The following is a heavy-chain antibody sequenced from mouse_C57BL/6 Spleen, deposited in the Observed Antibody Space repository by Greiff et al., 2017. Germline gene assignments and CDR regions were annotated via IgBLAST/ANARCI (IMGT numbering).Heavy chain of an antibody. V-gene: IGHV1-69*01. J-gene: IGHJ2*01. CDR3: ARNRPNWVYFDY. CDR1: GYTFTSYW. D-gene: IGHD4-1*01. Sequence: QVHVKQPGAELVMPGASVKLSCKASGYTFTSYWMHWVKQRPGQGLEWIGEIDPSDSYTNYNQKFKGKSTLTVDKSSSTAYMQLSSLTSEDSAVYYCARNRPNWVYFDYWGQGTTLTVSS. CDR2: IDPSDSYT.